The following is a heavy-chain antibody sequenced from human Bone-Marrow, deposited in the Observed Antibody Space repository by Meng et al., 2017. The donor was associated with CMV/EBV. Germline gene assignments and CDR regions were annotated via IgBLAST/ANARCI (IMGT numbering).Heavy chain of an antibody. D-gene: IGHD2-2*02. Sequence: LKISCTVSGFIFSTYEMNWVRLAPGKGLEWVSYISGGGTTIHYADSVKGRFTISRDNSKNTLYLQMNSLRAEDTAVYYCARGRSGYCSSTSCYMGPGDYGMDVWGQGTTVTVSS. CDR3: ARGRSGYCSSTSCYMGPGDYGMDV. V-gene: IGHV3-48*03. CDR1: GFIFSTYE. J-gene: IGHJ6*02. CDR2: ISGGGTTI.